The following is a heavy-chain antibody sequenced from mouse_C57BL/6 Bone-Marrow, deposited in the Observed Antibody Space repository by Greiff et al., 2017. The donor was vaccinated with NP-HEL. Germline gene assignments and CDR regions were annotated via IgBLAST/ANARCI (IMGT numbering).Heavy chain of an antibody. V-gene: IGHV4-1*01. CDR1: GIDFSRYW. D-gene: IGHD2-5*01. Sequence: GLVQPGGSLKLSCAASGIDFSRYWMSWVRRAPGKGLEWIGEINPDSSTINNAPSLKDKFIISRDNAKNTLYLQMSKVRSAATALYYCASYYSNLYYAMDYWGQGTSVTVSS. J-gene: IGHJ4*01. CDR2: INPDSSTI. CDR3: ASYYSNLYYAMDY.